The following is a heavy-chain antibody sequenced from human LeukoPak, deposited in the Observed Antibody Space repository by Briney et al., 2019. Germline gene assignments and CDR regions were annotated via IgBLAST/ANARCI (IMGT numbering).Heavy chain of an antibody. Sequence: SETLSLTCTVSGGSISSSSYYWGWIRQPPGKGLEWIGSIYYSGSTYYNPSLKSRVTISVDTSKNQFSLKLSSVTAADTAVYYCARIPVRDYVQNWGQGTLVTVSS. CDR3: ARIPVRDYVQN. D-gene: IGHD6-6*01. CDR2: IYYSGST. CDR1: GGSISSSSYY. J-gene: IGHJ1*01. V-gene: IGHV4-39*01.